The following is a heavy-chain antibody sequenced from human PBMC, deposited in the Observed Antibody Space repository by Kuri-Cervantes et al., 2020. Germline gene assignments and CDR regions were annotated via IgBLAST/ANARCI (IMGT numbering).Heavy chain of an antibody. D-gene: IGHD3-10*01. CDR1: GFTFSSCE. J-gene: IGHJ6*03. V-gene: IGHV3-48*03. CDR3: AKGPRGHYYIDV. Sequence: GESLKISCAASGFTFSSCEMNWVRQAPGKGLEWVSYISSSGSTIYYADSVKGRFTISRDNAKNSLYLQMNSLRAEDTALYYCAKGPRGHYYIDVWGKGTTVTVSS. CDR2: ISSSGSTI.